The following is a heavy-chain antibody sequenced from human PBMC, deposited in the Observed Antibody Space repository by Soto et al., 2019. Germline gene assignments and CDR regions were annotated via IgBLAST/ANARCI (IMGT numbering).Heavy chain of an antibody. D-gene: IGHD1-26*01. CDR3: ARDGVGHTTFFGYFDY. CDR1: GVTCSGLG. J-gene: IGHJ4*02. V-gene: IGHV3-33*01. Sequence: GGSLRLSWAAAGVTCSGLGMHWVRQAPGKGLEWVAVIRYDGSNIYYADAVKGRFTISRDNSKDTLYLQMNSLRADDTAVYYCARDGVGHTTFFGYFDYWGQGTLVTVSS. CDR2: IRYDGSNI.